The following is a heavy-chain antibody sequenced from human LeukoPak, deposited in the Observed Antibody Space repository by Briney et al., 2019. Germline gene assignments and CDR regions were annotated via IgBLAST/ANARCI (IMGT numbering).Heavy chain of an antibody. CDR2: LKQEGSEN. CDR3: ARDLGWITIVGEVWFGP. Sequence: GGPLTLSCTASGFTFSSYWMRGLPQAPEKGLEWVANLKQEGSENYYVVSVKGRFPLSRDNAKNSLYLQMNRLRAEDTGVYDCARDLGWITIVGEVWFGPWGQGTLVTVSS. CDR1: GFTFSSYW. V-gene: IGHV3-7*01. J-gene: IGHJ5*02. D-gene: IGHD3-3*01.